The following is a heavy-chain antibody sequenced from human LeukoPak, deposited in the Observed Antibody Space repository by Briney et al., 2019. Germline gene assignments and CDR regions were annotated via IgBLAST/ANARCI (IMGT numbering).Heavy chain of an antibody. CDR1: GYTFTSYG. Sequence: GASVKVSCKASGYTFTSYGISWVRQAPGQGLEWMGWINPNSGDTNYAQKFQGRVTLTRDTSISTAYMELSRLRSDDTAVYYCATQSSGSYYRYWGQGTLVTVSS. V-gene: IGHV1-2*02. D-gene: IGHD1-26*01. CDR2: INPNSGDT. J-gene: IGHJ4*02. CDR3: ATQSSGSYYRY.